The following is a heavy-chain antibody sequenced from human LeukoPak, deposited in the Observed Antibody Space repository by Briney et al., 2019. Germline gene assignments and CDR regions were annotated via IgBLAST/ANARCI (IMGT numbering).Heavy chain of an antibody. V-gene: IGHV3-33*06. D-gene: IGHD1-26*01. CDR3: AKGTSGSYSYYFDY. Sequence: GGSLRLSCAASGFTFSSYGMHWVRQAPGKGLEWVAVIWYDGSNKYYADSVKGRFTTSRDNSKNTLYLQMNSLRAEDTAVYYCAKGTSGSYSYYFDYWGQGTLVTVSS. CDR1: GFTFSSYG. CDR2: IWYDGSNK. J-gene: IGHJ4*02.